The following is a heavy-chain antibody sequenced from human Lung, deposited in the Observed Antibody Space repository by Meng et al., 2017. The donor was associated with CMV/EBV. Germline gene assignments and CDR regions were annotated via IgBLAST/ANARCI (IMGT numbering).Heavy chain of an antibody. Sequence: GGSLRLSCAASGFTFSTYSMNWVRQAPGKGLEWVSSISSSSSYIYYADSVKGRFTISRDNVKNSLYLQMNSLRAEDTAVYYCARDYYGSTDNYWGQGTLVTVYS. J-gene: IGHJ4*02. V-gene: IGHV3-21*01. CDR1: GFTFSTYS. CDR2: ISSSSSYI. D-gene: IGHD4-23*01. CDR3: ARDYYGSTDNY.